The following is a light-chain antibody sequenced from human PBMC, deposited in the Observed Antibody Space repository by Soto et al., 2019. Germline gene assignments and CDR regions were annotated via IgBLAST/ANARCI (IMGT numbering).Light chain of an antibody. J-gene: IGKJ2*01. CDR3: QQSNNVPYT. CDR2: AAS. CDR1: QSIRKY. Sequence: DIQMTQSPSSLSASVGDRVTITCRASQSIRKYLNWYQQIPGKAPKLLIYAASSLQSGVPSRFSGSGSETDFTLTISSLQPEDFATYYCQQSNNVPYTFGQGTKLEI. V-gene: IGKV1-39*01.